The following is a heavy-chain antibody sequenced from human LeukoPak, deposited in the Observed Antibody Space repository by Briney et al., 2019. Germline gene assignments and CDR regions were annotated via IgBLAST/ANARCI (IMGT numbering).Heavy chain of an antibody. CDR1: GFTFSRYS. CDR2: ISSSSRYI. Sequence: GGSLRLSCAASGFTFSRYSMNWVRQAPGKGLEWVSSISSSSRYIYYADSVKDRFTISRDNAKNSLYLQMNSLRAEDTAVYYCARVERDCSGGSCYYYYYAMDVWGQGTTVTVSS. D-gene: IGHD2-15*01. CDR3: ARVERDCSGGSCYYYYYAMDV. V-gene: IGHV3-21*01. J-gene: IGHJ6*02.